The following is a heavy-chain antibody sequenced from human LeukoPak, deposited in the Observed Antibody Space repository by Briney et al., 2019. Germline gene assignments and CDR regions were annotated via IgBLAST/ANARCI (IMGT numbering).Heavy chain of an antibody. D-gene: IGHD6-13*01. CDR3: ARDLRSSWLDY. J-gene: IGHJ4*02. CDR1: GGTFSSYA. V-gene: IGHV1-69*05. CDR2: ITPIFGTA. Sequence: GASVKVSCKASGGTFSSYAISWVRQAPGQGLEWMGRITPIFGTANYAQKFQGRVTINTDESTSTAYMELGSLRSEDTAVYYCARDLRSSWLDYWGQGTLVTVSS.